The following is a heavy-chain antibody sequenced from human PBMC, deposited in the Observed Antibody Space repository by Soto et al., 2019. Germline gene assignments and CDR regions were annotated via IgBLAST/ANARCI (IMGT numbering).Heavy chain of an antibody. CDR3: ARDTATVNIAVAGNYYYYGMDV. CDR1: GGSISSYY. D-gene: IGHD6-19*01. Sequence: SETLSLTCTVSGGSISSYYWSWIRQPPGKGLEWIGYIYYSGSTNYNPSLKSRVTISVDTSKNQFSLKLSSVTAADTAVYYCARDTATVNIAVAGNYYYYGMDVWGQGTTVTVSS. J-gene: IGHJ6*02. V-gene: IGHV4-59*01. CDR2: IYYSGST.